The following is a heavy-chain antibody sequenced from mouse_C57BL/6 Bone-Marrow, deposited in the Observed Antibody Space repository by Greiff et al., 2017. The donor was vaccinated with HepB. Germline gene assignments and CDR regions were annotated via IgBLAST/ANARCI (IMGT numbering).Heavy chain of an antibody. CDR2: IDPSDSET. Sequence: QVQLQQPGAELARPGSSVKLSCKASGYTFTSYWMHWVKQRPIQGLEWIGNIDPSDSETHYNQKFKDKATLTVDKSSSTAYMQLSSLTSEDSAVYYCARSDSNPSWFAYWGQGTLVTVSA. V-gene: IGHV1-52*01. D-gene: IGHD2-5*01. CDR3: ARSDSNPSWFAY. CDR1: GYTFTSYW. J-gene: IGHJ3*01.